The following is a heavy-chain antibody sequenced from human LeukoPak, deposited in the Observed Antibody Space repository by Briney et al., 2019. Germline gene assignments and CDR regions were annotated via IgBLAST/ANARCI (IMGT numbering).Heavy chain of an antibody. D-gene: IGHD1-26*01. CDR1: GGSISSSSYY. J-gene: IGHJ4*02. V-gene: IGHV4-39*01. Sequence: PSETLSLTCTVSGGSISSSSYYWGWIRQPPGKGLEWIGSIYYSGSTYYNPSLKSRVTISVDTPKNQFSLKLSSVTAADTAVYYCAREPFKVGATTDFDYWGQGTLVTVSS. CDR2: IYYSGST. CDR3: AREPFKVGATTDFDY.